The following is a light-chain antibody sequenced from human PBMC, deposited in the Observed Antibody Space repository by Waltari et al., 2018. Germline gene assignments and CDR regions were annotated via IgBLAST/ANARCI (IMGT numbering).Light chain of an antibody. CDR3: AAWDDSLNGHVV. CDR2: SNN. CDR1: SSNIGSNT. Sequence: QSVPTQPPSASGTPGQRVTISCSGSSSNIGSNTVTWYQQLPGTAPQLLIYSNNRRPPGVPDRFSGSKSGTSASLAISGLQSEDEADYYCAAWDDSLNGHVVFGGGTKLTVL. J-gene: IGLJ2*01. V-gene: IGLV1-44*01.